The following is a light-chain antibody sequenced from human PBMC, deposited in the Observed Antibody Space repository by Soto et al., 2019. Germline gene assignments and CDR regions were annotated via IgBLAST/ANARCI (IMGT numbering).Light chain of an antibody. CDR2: GAS. V-gene: IGKV3-15*01. CDR1: QSFSSN. J-gene: IGKJ1*01. CDR3: QQYGSSPPGT. Sequence: EIVMTQSPATLSVSPGERVTLSCRASQSFSSNLAWYQQKRGQAPRLLIYGASTRATGIPARFSGSGSGTEFTLTISSLQAEDFAVYYCQQYGSSPPGTFGQGTKVEIK.